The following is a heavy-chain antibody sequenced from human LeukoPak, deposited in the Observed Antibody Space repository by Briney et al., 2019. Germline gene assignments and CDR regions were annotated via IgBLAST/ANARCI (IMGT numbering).Heavy chain of an antibody. CDR3: ARDSAQLRYGMDV. V-gene: IGHV3-11*06. Sequence: GGSLRLSCAASGFTFSDYYMSWIRQAPGKGLEWVSYISSSSSHTNYADSVKGRFTISRDNAKNSLYLQMNSLRAEDTAVYYCARDSAQLRYGMDVWGKGTTATVSS. D-gene: IGHD3-16*01. CDR1: GFTFSDYY. J-gene: IGHJ6*04. CDR2: ISSSSSHT.